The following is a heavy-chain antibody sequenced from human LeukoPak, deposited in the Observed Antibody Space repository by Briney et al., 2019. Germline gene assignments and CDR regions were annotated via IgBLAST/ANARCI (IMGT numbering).Heavy chain of an antibody. CDR2: IYWNDDK. Sequence: SGPTLVNPTQTLTLTCTFSGFSLSTSGVGVAWIRQPPGKALEWLALIYWNDDKRYSPSLKSRLTITKDTSKNHVVLTMNNMDPVDTATYYCAHRSYYDSSGYGLFDYWGQGTLVTVSS. D-gene: IGHD3-22*01. V-gene: IGHV2-5*01. CDR1: GFSLSTSGVG. J-gene: IGHJ4*02. CDR3: AHRSYYDSSGYGLFDY.